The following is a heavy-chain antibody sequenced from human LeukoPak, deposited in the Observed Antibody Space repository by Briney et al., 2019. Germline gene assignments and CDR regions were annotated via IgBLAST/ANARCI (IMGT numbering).Heavy chain of an antibody. CDR1: GGSISSGGYY. CDR2: IYHSGST. V-gene: IGHV4-61*08. Sequence: SETLSLTCTVSGGSISSGGYYWSWIRQPPGKGLEWIGYIYHSGSTYYNPSLKSRVTISVDTSKNQFSLKLSSVTAADTAVYYCARDRGRGYDFWSGYPNWFDPWGQGTLVTVSS. J-gene: IGHJ5*02. CDR3: ARDRGRGYDFWSGYPNWFDP. D-gene: IGHD3-3*01.